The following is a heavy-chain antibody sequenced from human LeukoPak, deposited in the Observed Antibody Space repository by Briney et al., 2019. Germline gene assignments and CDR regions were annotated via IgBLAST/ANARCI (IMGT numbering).Heavy chain of an antibody. CDR3: ARGWFPNDAFDI. V-gene: IGHV3-30-3*01. CDR1: GFTFSSYA. D-gene: IGHD3-10*01. J-gene: IGHJ3*02. Sequence: GGSLRLSCAASGFTFSSYAMHWVRQAPGKGLEWVAVISYDGSNKYYADSVKGRFTISRDNSENTLYLQMNSLRAEDTAVYYCARGWFPNDAFDIWGQGTMVTVSS. CDR2: ISYDGSNK.